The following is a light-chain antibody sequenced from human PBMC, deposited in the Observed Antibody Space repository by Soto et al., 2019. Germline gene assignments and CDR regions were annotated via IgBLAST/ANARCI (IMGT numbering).Light chain of an antibody. Sequence: EIVMTQSPATLSVSPGERATLSCRASQSISNNLAWYQQKPGRAPRLLIYRASTTATGIPARFSGSGSGTDFTLTISSLQSEDFAVNFCQHYNNGLTFGPGTKVDIK. CDR3: QHYNNGLT. V-gene: IGKV3-15*01. CDR1: QSISNN. J-gene: IGKJ3*01. CDR2: RAS.